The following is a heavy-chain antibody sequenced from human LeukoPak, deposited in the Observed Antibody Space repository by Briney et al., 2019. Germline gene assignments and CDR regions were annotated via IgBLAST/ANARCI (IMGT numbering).Heavy chain of an antibody. CDR2: ISAYNGNT. J-gene: IGHJ4*02. CDR3: ARTKYDILTGGSFYSDY. D-gene: IGHD3-9*01. CDR1: GYTFTSYG. Sequence: ASLEVSCKASGYTFTSYGISWVRQAPGQGLEWMGWISAYNGNTNYAQKLQGRVTMTTDTSTSTAYMELRSLRSDDTAVYYCARTKYDILTGGSFYSDYWGQGTLVTVSS. V-gene: IGHV1-18*01.